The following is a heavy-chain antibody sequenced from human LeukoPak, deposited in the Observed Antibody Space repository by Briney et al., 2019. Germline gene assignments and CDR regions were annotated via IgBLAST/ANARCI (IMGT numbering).Heavy chain of an antibody. J-gene: IGHJ4*02. D-gene: IGHD6-19*01. CDR1: GYLFTSYW. V-gene: IGHV5-51*01. CDR3: ARVAERDAVAGRGYFDY. Sequence: GASLKISCQGSGYLFTSYWIGWVRQLPGKGLEWMGIIYPGDSDTRYSPSVQGQVTISAGKSISTAYLQWSSLKASDTAMYYCARVAERDAVAGRGYFDYWGQGTLVTVSS. CDR2: IYPGDSDT.